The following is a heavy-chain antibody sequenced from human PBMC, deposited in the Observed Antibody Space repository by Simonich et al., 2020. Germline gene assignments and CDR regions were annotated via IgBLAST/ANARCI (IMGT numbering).Heavy chain of an antibody. Sequence: EVQLVESGGGLVQPGGSLRLSCAASGFTFSSYEMNWVRQAPGKGLEWVSYISSSGRTIYYADSVKGRFTISRDNAKNSLYLQRNSLRAEDTAVYYCARDFRLQLVEIGTYYYYGMDVWGQGTTVTVSS. V-gene: IGHV3-48*03. CDR2: ISSSGRTI. D-gene: IGHD6-6*01. CDR3: ARDFRLQLVEIGTYYYYGMDV. J-gene: IGHJ6*02. CDR1: GFTFSSYE.